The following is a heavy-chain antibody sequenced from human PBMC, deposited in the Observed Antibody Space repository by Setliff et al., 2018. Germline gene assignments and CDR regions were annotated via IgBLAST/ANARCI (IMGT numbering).Heavy chain of an antibody. J-gene: IGHJ5*01. V-gene: IGHV4-34*01. CDR1: GGSFSGYY. CDR2: INHSGIT. CDR3: ARIKWFVATECFDS. D-gene: IGHD3-10*01. Sequence: SETLSLTCAVYGGSFSGYYWSWISQPPGKGLEWIGEINHSGITNYNPSLKGRVTMSVDTSKNQFSLKFNSLTAADTAVYYFARIKWFVATECFDSWGQGTLVTVSS.